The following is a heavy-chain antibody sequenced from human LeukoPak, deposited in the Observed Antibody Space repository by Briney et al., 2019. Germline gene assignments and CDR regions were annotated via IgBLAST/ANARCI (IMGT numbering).Heavy chain of an antibody. V-gene: IGHV1-2*04. CDR2: INLNSGGT. J-gene: IGHJ1*01. CDR1: GYTFTGYY. CDR3: ARGPAYSSSWHFQH. D-gene: IGHD6-13*01. Sequence: GASVKVSCKASGYTFTGYYMHWVRQAPGQGLEWMGWINLNSGGTNYAQKFQGWVTMTRDTSISTAYMELSRLRSDDTAVYYCARGPAYSSSWHFQHWGQGTLVTVSS.